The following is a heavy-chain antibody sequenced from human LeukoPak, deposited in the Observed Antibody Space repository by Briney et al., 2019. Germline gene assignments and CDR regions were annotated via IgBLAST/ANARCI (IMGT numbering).Heavy chain of an antibody. CDR1: GYSISSGYY. Sequence: KSSETLSLTCAVSGYSISSGYYWGWIRQPPGKGLECIGNINHTGGTYYNPSLKSRVTISVDTSKNQFSLKLSSVTAADTAVYYCARRGYSSSWNYYYMDVWGKGTTVTVSS. CDR3: ARRGYSSSWNYYYMDV. V-gene: IGHV4-38-2*01. J-gene: IGHJ6*03. CDR2: INHTGGT. D-gene: IGHD6-13*01.